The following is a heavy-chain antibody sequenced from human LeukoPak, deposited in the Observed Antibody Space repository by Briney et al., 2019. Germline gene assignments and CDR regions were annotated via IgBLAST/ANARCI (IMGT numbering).Heavy chain of an antibody. D-gene: IGHD1-14*01. V-gene: IGHV3-33*08. Sequence: GRSLRLSCAASGLTFRNYGMHWVRQAPGKGLEWVAVIWYDGSNKYYADSVKGRFTISRDNSKNTLYLQMNSLRAEDTAVYYCARETVTDPSGMGYWGQGTLVTVSS. CDR2: IWYDGSNK. J-gene: IGHJ4*02. CDR3: ARETVTDPSGMGY. CDR1: GLTFRNYG.